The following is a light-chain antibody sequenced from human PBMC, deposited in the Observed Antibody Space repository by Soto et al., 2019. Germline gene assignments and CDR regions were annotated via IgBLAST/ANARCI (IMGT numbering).Light chain of an antibody. J-gene: IGKJ5*01. CDR1: QSVSSY. CDR2: DAS. CDR3: QHRMNWPLT. Sequence: ELVLTQSRATLSLSPGQKATLSCRASQSVSSYLLWYKQKPGQTPRLLIYDASNRATGIPARFSGSGSETEFTLTISSLQPEDFAVYYCQHRMNWPLTFGQGTRLEIK. V-gene: IGKV3-11*01.